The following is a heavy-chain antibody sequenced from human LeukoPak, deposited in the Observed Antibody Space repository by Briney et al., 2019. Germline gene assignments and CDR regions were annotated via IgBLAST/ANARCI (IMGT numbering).Heavy chain of an antibody. CDR1: GFTFSSYA. J-gene: IGHJ4*02. V-gene: IGHV3-15*01. Sequence: GRSLRLSCAASGFTFSSYAMHWVRQAPGKGLEWVGRIKSKADGGTTDYAAPVKGRFTISRDDSKNTLYLQMNSLKTEDTAVYYCTTDLQDYWGQGTLVTVSS. CDR3: TTDLQDY. CDR2: IKSKADGGTT.